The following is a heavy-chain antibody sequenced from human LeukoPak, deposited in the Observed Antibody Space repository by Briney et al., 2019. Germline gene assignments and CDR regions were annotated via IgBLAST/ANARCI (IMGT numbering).Heavy chain of an antibody. J-gene: IGHJ4*02. CDR1: GGSISSGDYY. CDR2: IYYSGST. D-gene: IGHD6-13*01. V-gene: IGHV4-30-4*08. Sequence: PSETLSLTCTVSGGSISSGDYYWSWIRQPPGKGLEWIGYIYYSGSTYYNPSLKSRVTISVDTSKNQFSLKLSSVTAADTAVYYCASERSHSSSWSRAAVWGQGTLVTVSS. CDR3: ASERSHSSSWSRAAV.